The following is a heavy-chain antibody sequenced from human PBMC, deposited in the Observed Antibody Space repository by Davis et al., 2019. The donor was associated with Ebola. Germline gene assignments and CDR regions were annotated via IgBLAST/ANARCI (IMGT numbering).Heavy chain of an antibody. V-gene: IGHV1-46*01. CDR1: GYTFTSYY. D-gene: IGHD2-15*01. CDR2: INPSGGST. J-gene: IGHJ3*02. CDR3: ARDPRSGGSCSGAFDI. Sequence: ASVKVSCKASGYTFTSYYMHWVRQAPGQGLEWMGIINPSGGSTSYAQKFQGRVTMTRDTSTSTVYMELSSLRSEDTAVYYCARDPRSGGSCSGAFDIWGQGTMVTVSS.